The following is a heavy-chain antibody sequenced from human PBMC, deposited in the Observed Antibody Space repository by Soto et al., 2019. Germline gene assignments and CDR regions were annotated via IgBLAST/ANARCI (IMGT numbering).Heavy chain of an antibody. V-gene: IGHV1-8*01. Sequence: ASVKVSCKASGYTFTSYDINWVRQATGQGLEWMGWMNPNSGNTGYAQKFQGRVTITADESTSTAYMELSSLRSEDTAVYYCARDSGYSSSRYYYYGMDVWGQGTTVTVSS. CDR3: ARDSGYSSSRYYYYGMDV. J-gene: IGHJ6*02. D-gene: IGHD6-13*01. CDR1: GYTFTSYD. CDR2: MNPNSGNT.